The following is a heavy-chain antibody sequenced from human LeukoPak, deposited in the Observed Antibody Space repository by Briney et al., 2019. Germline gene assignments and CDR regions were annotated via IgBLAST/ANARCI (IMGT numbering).Heavy chain of an antibody. CDR3: ARDRWYGDFYFDY. J-gene: IGHJ4*02. CDR1: GFTVSSNY. Sequence: GGSLRLSCAASGFTVSSNYMSWVRQAPGKGLEWVSVIYSGGSTYYADSVKGRFTISRDNSKNTLYLQMNSLRAEDTAVYYCARDRWYGDFYFDYWGQGTLDTVSS. V-gene: IGHV3-66*01. D-gene: IGHD4-17*01. CDR2: IYSGGST.